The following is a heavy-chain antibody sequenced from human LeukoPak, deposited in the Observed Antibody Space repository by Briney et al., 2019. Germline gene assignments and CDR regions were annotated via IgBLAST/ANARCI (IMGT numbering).Heavy chain of an antibody. D-gene: IGHD7-27*01. Sequence: SETLSLTCTVSGGSISSSSYYWGWIRQPPGKGLEWIGYIYHSGSTYYNPSLKSRVTISVDRSKNQFSLKLSSVTAADTAVYYCARATGADYYYYGMDVWGQGTTVTVSS. CDR3: ARATGADYYYYGMDV. V-gene: IGHV4-30-2*01. J-gene: IGHJ6*02. CDR1: GGSISSSSYY. CDR2: IYHSGST.